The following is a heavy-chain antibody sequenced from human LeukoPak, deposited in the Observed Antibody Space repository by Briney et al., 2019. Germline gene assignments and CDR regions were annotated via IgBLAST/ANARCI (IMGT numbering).Heavy chain of an antibody. Sequence: PGGSLRLSCTVSGFTFSSYSMLWVRQAPGKGLEWVSLISSNNSTIYYADSVKGRFTISRDNAKNSLYLQMNSLRAEDTAVYYCASSTGRTTNFDYWGRGTLVTVSS. V-gene: IGHV3-48*01. D-gene: IGHD1-7*01. CDR3: ASSTGRTTNFDY. J-gene: IGHJ4*02. CDR1: GFTFSSYS. CDR2: ISSNNSTI.